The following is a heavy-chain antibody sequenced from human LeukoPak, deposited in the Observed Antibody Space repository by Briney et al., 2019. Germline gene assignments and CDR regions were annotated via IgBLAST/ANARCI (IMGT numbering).Heavy chain of an antibody. CDR2: IYDSGST. Sequence: TSETLSLTCTVSGGSIRSSYYYWGWIRQPPGKGLEWIGSIYDSGSTYYNPSLKSRVTISVDTSKNQFSLKLSSVTAADTAVYYCARKGRRGYSYGYLFDYWGQGTLVTVSS. CDR3: ARKGRRGYSYGYLFDY. CDR1: GGSIRSSYYY. D-gene: IGHD5-18*01. J-gene: IGHJ4*02. V-gene: IGHV4-39*01.